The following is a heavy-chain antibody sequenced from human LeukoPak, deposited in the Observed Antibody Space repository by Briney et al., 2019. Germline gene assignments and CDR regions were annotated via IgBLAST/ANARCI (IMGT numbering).Heavy chain of an antibody. D-gene: IGHD3-3*01. Sequence: SETLSLTCSVSGGSIISSNYYWGWIRQPPGKGLDWIGSIYQSGSVSSYYNPSLKSRVTISGDTSKNQFFLRLSSVTAADTAVYYCASTLRFLPYRRFDYWGQGTLVTVPS. V-gene: IGHV4-39*01. CDR1: GGSIISSNYY. J-gene: IGHJ4*02. CDR2: IYQSGSVSS. CDR3: ASTLRFLPYRRFDY.